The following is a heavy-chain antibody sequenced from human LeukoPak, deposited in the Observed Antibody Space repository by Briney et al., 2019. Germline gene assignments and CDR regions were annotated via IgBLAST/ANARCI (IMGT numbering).Heavy chain of an antibody. J-gene: IGHJ3*02. CDR1: GFSLSTSAVA. CDR2: IYWDENK. V-gene: IGHV2-5*02. Sequence: SGPTLVKPTQTLTLTCTFSGFSLSTSAVAVGWFRQPPGKTLEWLGIIYWDENKRYSPSLRSRLSITKDTSQNQVVLSMTNVDPVDTGTYYCARSHSQFGSGSSRSFDIWGQGTVVTVSS. CDR3: ARSHSQFGSGSSRSFDI. D-gene: IGHD3-10*01.